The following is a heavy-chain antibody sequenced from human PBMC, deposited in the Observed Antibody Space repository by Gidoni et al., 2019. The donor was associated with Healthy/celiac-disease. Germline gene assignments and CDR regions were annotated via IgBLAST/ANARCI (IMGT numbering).Heavy chain of an antibody. CDR1: GYTFTSYD. V-gene: IGHV1-8*01. J-gene: IGHJ4*02. CDR2: MNPNSGNT. CDR3: ARLARKVVATIPFYYFDY. Sequence: QVQLVQSGAEVKKPGASVKVSCKASGYTFTSYDINWVRQATGQGLEWMGWMNPNSGNTGYAQKFQGRVTMTRNTSISTAYMELSSLRSEDTAVYYCARLARKVVATIPFYYFDYWGQGTLVTVSS. D-gene: IGHD5-12*01.